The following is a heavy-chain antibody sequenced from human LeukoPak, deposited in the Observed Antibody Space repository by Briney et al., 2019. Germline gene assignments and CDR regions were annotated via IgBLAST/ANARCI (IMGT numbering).Heavy chain of an antibody. J-gene: IGHJ4*02. CDR3: ARAARAGAQYFYW. Sequence: GGSLRLSCVVSGFNLQNYAMSWVRQAPGKGLEWVSHINPSGRGTYYADSVWGRFTISRDNSNNTLFLQMSSLRVEDTAVYYCARAARAGAQYFYWWGQGVLVTVSS. CDR2: INPSGRGT. CDR1: GFNLQNYA. D-gene: IGHD3-9*01. V-gene: IGHV3-23*01.